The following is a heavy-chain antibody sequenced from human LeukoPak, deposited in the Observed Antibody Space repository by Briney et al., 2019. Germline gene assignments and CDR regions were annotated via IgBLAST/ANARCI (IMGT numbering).Heavy chain of an antibody. CDR3: ARGYYGSSGHSYGY. CDR1: GYTLTSFY. V-gene: IGHV1-46*01. Sequence: ASVKVPCKASGYTLTSFYMHWVRQAPGQGLEWMGAINPSGGSTSYAQKFQGRVTMTRDTSTSTVYMELSSLRSEDTALYYCARGYYGSSGHSYGYWGQGTLLTVSS. D-gene: IGHD3-22*01. CDR2: INPSGGST. J-gene: IGHJ4*02.